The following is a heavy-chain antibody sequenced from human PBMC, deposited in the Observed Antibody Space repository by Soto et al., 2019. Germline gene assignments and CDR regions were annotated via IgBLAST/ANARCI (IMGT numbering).Heavy chain of an antibody. V-gene: IGHV3-23*01. CDR3: AKNSGWFNT. CDR1: GLPFSTTD. Sequence: EFQVMQSGGGLVQPGGSLRLACAASGLPFSTTDMSWVRQAPGKGLEWVSTISGGGETTYYADSVKGRFTISRDNFKNTVYLQMDGLGVDDTALYYCAKNSGWFNTWGQGDLVTVSS. J-gene: IGHJ5*02. D-gene: IGHD3-10*01. CDR2: ISGGGETT.